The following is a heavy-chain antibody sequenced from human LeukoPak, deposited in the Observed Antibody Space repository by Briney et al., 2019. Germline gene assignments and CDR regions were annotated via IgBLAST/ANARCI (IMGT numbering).Heavy chain of an antibody. V-gene: IGHV3-23*01. CDR2: ISSSGGNT. CDR1: ESTFSSYA. Sequence: GGSLRLSCAASESTFSSYAMSWVRQAPGKGLEWVSTISSSGGNTYYADSVKGRFTISRDNSKNTVYLQMNSLRAEDTAVFYCVAGRTWNPLPPYYFDYWGQGTLVTVSS. CDR3: VAGRTWNPLPPYYFDY. J-gene: IGHJ4*02. D-gene: IGHD1-1*01.